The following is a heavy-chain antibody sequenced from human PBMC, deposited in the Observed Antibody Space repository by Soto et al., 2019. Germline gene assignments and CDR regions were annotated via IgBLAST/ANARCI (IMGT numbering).Heavy chain of an antibody. D-gene: IGHD3-16*01. V-gene: IGHV1-18*01. CDR2: ISPYSGNT. J-gene: IGHJ6*02. CDR1: GYTFVNYG. CDR3: AMVDNYVTPTPQDV. Sequence: QVQLVQSGDEVRKPGPSVKVSCKASGYTFVNYGIAWVRQAPGQGLEWMGWISPYSGNTHYASKVQGRLTMTTDTSPSTASMGLWSLTSDNTAVYYCAMVDNYVTPTPQDVWGQGTTVTVSS.